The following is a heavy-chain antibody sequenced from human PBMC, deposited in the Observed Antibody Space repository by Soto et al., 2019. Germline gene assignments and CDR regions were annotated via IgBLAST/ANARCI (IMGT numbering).Heavy chain of an antibody. D-gene: IGHD3-22*01. CDR3: AAYDSEAYFDY. CDR1: GGSITNFH. J-gene: IGHJ4*02. Sequence: PSETLSLTCTASGGSITNFHWSWIRQPPGKGLEWIGYVYFSGSTKYNPSFKSRVTMSIDTSKNEFSLRLISVTAADSAAYFCAAYDSEAYFDYWGQGALVTVSS. CDR2: VYFSGST. V-gene: IGHV4-59*01.